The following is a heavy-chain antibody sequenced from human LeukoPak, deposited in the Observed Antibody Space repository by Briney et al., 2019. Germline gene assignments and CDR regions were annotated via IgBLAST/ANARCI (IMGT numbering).Heavy chain of an antibody. Sequence: RASVKVSCKASGYTFTSYYMHWVRQAPGQGPEWMGIINPSGGSTSYAQKFQGRVTMTRDTSTSTVYMGLSSLRSEDTAVYYCARGFVVVPAAPGGFDYWGQGTLVTVSS. J-gene: IGHJ4*02. D-gene: IGHD2-2*01. CDR2: INPSGGST. CDR1: GYTFTSYY. CDR3: ARGFVVVPAAPGGFDY. V-gene: IGHV1-46*03.